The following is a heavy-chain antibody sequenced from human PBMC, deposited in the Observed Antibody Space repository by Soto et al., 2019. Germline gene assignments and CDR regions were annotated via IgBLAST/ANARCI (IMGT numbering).Heavy chain of an antibody. Sequence: EVQLLESGGDLVQPGGSLRLSCAASGFTFTNYLTTWVRQAPGKGLEWVSSIDKSGGDTYYAYSVKGRFTISRDNSKNTLYLQMNGLRAEDTALYYCAKDTYSRSWYFWGQGTLVTVSS. CDR1: GFTFTNYL. CDR3: AKDTYSRSWYF. CDR2: IDKSGGDT. J-gene: IGHJ4*02. D-gene: IGHD2-2*01. V-gene: IGHV3-23*05.